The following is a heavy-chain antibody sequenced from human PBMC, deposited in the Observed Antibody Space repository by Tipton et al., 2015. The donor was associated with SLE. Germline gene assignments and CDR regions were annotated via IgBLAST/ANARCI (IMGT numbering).Heavy chain of an antibody. CDR3: ARDYSGSYLDI. CDR1: GGSISSYY. J-gene: IGHJ3*02. D-gene: IGHD1-26*01. V-gene: IGHV4-59*01. CDR2: SYYSGST. Sequence: TLSLTCTVSGGSISSYYWSWIRQPPGKGLEWIGYSYYSGSTNYNPSLKSRVTISVDTSKNQFSLKLSSVTAADTAVYYCARDYSGSYLDIWGQGTMVTVSS.